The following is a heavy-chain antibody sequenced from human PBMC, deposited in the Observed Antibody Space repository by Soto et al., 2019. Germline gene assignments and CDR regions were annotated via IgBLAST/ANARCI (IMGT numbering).Heavy chain of an antibody. Sequence: SETLSLTCTVSGGSVSSGSYYWSWIRQPPGKGLEWIGYIYYSGSTNYNPSLKSRVTISVDTSKNQFSLKLSSVTAADTAVYYCARTMVGARAGYFDYWGRGTLVTVS. J-gene: IGHJ4*02. CDR2: IYYSGST. CDR3: ARTMVGARAGYFDY. V-gene: IGHV4-61*01. CDR1: GGSVSSGSYY. D-gene: IGHD1-26*01.